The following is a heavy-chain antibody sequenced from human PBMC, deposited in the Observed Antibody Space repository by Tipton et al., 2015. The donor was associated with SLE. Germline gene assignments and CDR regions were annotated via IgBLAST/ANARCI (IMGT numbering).Heavy chain of an antibody. J-gene: IGHJ6*03. CDR3: ARDIAALYYYYMDV. D-gene: IGHD6-13*01. V-gene: IGHV3-7*01. Sequence: GSLRLFCAASGFTFSSYWMSWVRQAPGKGLEWVANIKQDGSEKCYVDSVKGRFTISRDNAKNSLYLQMNSLRAEDTAVYYCARDIAALYYYYMDVWGKGTTVTVSS. CDR1: GFTFSSYW. CDR2: IKQDGSEK.